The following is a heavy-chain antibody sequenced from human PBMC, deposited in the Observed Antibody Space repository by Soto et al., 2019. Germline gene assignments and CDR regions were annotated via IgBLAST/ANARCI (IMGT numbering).Heavy chain of an antibody. V-gene: IGHV4-59*01. J-gene: IGHJ6*02. Sequence: PSETLSLTCTVSGGSISSYYWSWIRQPPGKGLEWIGYIYYSGSTNYNPSLKSRVTISVDTSKNQFSLKLSSVTAADTAVYYCARVICSCCSCYPHLGQYCGIDVWGQGTPVTVPS. CDR3: ARVICSCCSCYPHLGQYCGIDV. CDR1: GGSISSYY. CDR2: IYYSGST. D-gene: IGHD2-15*01.